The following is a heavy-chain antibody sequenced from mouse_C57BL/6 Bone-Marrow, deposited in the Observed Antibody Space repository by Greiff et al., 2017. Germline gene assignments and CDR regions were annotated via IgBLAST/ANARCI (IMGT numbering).Heavy chain of an antibody. J-gene: IGHJ3*01. V-gene: IGHV1-61*01. CDR2: IYPSDSET. D-gene: IGHD2-3*01. CDR3: ARGGWLLRGFAY. Sequence: QVQLKQPGAELVRPGSSVKLSCKASGYTFTSYWMDWVKQRPGQGLEWIGNIYPSDSETHYNQKFKDKATLTVDKSSSTAYMQLSSLTSEDSAVYYCARGGWLLRGFAYWGQGTLVTVSA. CDR1: GYTFTSYW.